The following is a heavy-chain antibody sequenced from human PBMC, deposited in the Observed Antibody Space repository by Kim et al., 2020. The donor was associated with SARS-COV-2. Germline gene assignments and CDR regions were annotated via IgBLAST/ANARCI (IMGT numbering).Heavy chain of an antibody. CDR2: IWYDGSNK. CDR3: AKDSGGQQLTFRFDP. CDR1: GFTFSSYG. D-gene: IGHD6-13*01. J-gene: IGHJ5*02. V-gene: IGHV3-33*06. Sequence: GGSLRLSCAASGFTFSSYGMHWVRQAPGKGLEWVAVIWYDGSNKYYADSVKGRFTISRDNSKNTLYLQMNSLRAEDTAVYYCAKDSGGQQLTFRFDPWGQGTLVTVSS.